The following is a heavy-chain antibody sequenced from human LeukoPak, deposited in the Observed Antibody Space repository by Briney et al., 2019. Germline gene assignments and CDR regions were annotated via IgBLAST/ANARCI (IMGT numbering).Heavy chain of an antibody. CDR1: GYNFPNYW. J-gene: IGHJ4*02. V-gene: IGHV5-51*01. Sequence: HGESLKISCKGSGYNFPNYWIGWVRQMPGKGLEWMGIIYPGDSDTRYSPSFQGQVTISADKSISTAYLQWSSLKASDTAMYYCARQEGAVADEFDYWGQGTLVTVSS. CDR3: ARQEGAVADEFDY. D-gene: IGHD6-19*01. CDR2: IYPGDSDT.